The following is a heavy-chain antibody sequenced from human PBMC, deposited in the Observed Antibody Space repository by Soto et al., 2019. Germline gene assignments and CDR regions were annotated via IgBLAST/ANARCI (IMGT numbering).Heavy chain of an antibody. D-gene: IGHD6-19*01. CDR3: ARDPAVTGGYYYGMDV. J-gene: IGHJ6*02. Sequence: ASVKVSCKASGYTFTGYYMHWVRQAPGQGLEWMGWINPNSGGTNYAQKFQGRVTMTRDTSISTAYMELSRLRSGDTAVYYCARDPAVTGGYYYGMDVWGQGTTVTVSS. CDR2: INPNSGGT. CDR1: GYTFTGYY. V-gene: IGHV1-2*02.